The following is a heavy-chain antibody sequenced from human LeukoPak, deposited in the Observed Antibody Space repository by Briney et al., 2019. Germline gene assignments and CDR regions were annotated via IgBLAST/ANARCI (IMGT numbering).Heavy chain of an antibody. V-gene: IGHV4-39*01. Sequence: SETLSLTCTVSGGSISSRPYDWGWLRQPPGKGLEYIGSISYSGSTYYNPSLRSRVTISVDTSSNQFSLKLSSVTAADTAVYYCARHLSQGDGTKRGFYYWGQGTLVTVSS. CDR3: ARHLSQGDGTKRGFYY. D-gene: IGHD5-24*01. J-gene: IGHJ4*02. CDR2: ISYSGST. CDR1: GGSISSRPYD.